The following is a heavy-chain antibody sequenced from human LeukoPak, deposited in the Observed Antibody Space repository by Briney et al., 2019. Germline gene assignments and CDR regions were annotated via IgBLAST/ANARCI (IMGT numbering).Heavy chain of an antibody. D-gene: IGHD2-21*02. Sequence: PSETLSLTCAVSGGSISSADYYWCWIRQSPGKGLEWIGFIYYSGSTYYNPSLKSRVTISVDTSKNQFSLKLRSVTAADTAVYYCASIVVVTAAIDYWGQGTLVTVSS. V-gene: IGHV4-30-4*01. J-gene: IGHJ4*02. CDR1: GGSISSADYY. CDR3: ASIVVVTAAIDY. CDR2: IYYSGST.